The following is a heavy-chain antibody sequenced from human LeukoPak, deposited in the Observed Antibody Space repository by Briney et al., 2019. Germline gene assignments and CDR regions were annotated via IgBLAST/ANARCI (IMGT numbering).Heavy chain of an antibody. CDR3: ASHSYDSSGYYYTSYDYYYYGMDV. V-gene: IGHV3-53*01. D-gene: IGHD3-22*01. J-gene: IGHJ6*02. CDR1: GFTVSSNY. Sequence: GGSLRLSCAASGFTVSSNYMSWVRQAPGKGLEWVSVIYSGGSTYYADSVKGRFTISRDNSKNTLYLQMNILRAEDTAVYYCASHSYDSSGYYYTSYDYYYYGMDVWGQGTTVTVSS. CDR2: IYSGGST.